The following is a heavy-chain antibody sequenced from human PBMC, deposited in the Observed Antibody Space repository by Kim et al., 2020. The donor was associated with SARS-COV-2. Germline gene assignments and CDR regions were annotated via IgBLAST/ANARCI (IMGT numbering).Heavy chain of an antibody. D-gene: IGHD5-12*01. V-gene: IGHV3-30*07. J-gene: IGHJ6*02. Sequence: VKGRFTIARDNSKNTLYLQMNSLRAEDTAVYYCAREFRYSGYDFGYYYGMDVWGQGTTVTVSS. CDR3: AREFRYSGYDFGYYYGMDV.